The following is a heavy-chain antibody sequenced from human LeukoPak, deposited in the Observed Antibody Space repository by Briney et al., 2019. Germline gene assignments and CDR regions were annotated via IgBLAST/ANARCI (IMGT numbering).Heavy chain of an antibody. Sequence: GGSLRLSCAVSGFTFSSYGMSWVRQAPGKGLKWVSDISASGGSTYYADSVKGRFTISRDNSKKTLHLQMNSLRAEDTAIYYWAKASSAGDSSSWNYWGQGILVTVSS. D-gene: IGHD6-13*01. CDR3: AKASSAGDSSSWNY. V-gene: IGHV3-23*01. CDR1: GFTFSSYG. J-gene: IGHJ4*02. CDR2: ISASGGST.